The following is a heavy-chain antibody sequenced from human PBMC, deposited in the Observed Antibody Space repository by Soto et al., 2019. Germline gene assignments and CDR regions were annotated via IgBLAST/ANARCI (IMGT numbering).Heavy chain of an antibody. Sequence: QVQLVESGGGVVQPGSSLRLSCEASGFTFSMYGMHWVRQAPGKGLEWVGVIYSDGSHQYYGDYVKGRFTIFRDNSNKIVYLQMTGRRLVVSALYYCARDRRVIPDAAIDYWGQGVLVTVSS. J-gene: IGHJ4*02. CDR3: ARDRRVIPDAAIDY. D-gene: IGHD2-21*01. CDR1: GFTFSMYG. V-gene: IGHV3-30*03. CDR2: IYSDGSHQ.